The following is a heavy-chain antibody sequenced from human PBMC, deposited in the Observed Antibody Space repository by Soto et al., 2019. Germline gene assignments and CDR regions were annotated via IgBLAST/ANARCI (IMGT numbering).Heavy chain of an antibody. J-gene: IGHJ5*02. Sequence: QVQLVQSGGEVKRPGASVKVSCKTSGYTFPNYGITWVRQAPGQPLEWLGWISLYSDGANYAQKFQGRVSMTTDTSTTTADMELRSLRSADTAVYYCARVVPGAEAWFGPRGQGTLVTVSS. CDR2: ISLYSDGA. D-gene: IGHD2-2*01. CDR1: GYTFPNYG. CDR3: ARVVPGAEAWFGP. V-gene: IGHV1-18*01.